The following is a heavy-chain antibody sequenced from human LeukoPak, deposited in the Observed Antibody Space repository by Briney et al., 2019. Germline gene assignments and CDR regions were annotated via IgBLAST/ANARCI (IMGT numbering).Heavy chain of an antibody. J-gene: IGHJ4*02. CDR3: ARDRVVGVTKLDY. CDR2: ISGSGDMT. D-gene: IGHD1-26*01. Sequence: GGSLRLSCAASGFIFSTYAMSWVRQAPGKGLEWVSAISGSGDMTYYADSVKGRFTISRDNSKKTLYLQMNSLRAEDTATYYCARDRVVGVTKLDYWGQGTLVTVSS. V-gene: IGHV3-23*01. CDR1: GFIFSTYA.